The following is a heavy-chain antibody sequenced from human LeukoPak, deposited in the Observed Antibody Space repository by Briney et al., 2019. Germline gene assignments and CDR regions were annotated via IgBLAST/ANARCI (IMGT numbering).Heavy chain of an antibody. V-gene: IGHV4-59*01. Sequence: SETLSLTCTVSGGSISSYYWSWIRQPPGKGLEWIGYIYYSGSTSYNPSLKSRVTISVDTSKNQFSLKLNSVTAADTAVYYCARGFVSYYYMDVWGKGTTVTVSS. D-gene: IGHD6-6*01. J-gene: IGHJ6*03. CDR3: ARGFVSYYYMDV. CDR2: IYYSGST. CDR1: GGSISSYY.